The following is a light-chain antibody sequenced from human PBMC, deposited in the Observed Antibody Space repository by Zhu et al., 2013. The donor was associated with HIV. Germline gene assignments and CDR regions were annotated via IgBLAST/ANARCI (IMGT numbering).Light chain of an antibody. J-gene: IGKJ5*01. V-gene: IGKV1-13*02. CDR3: QQFNRYPIT. CDR1: QGISTA. Sequence: AILLTQSPSSLSVSVGDRVIITCRASQGISTASAWYQQKPGKPPKLLISDASNLESGVPLRFSGSGSGTNFTLTINSLQPDDFATYHCQQFNRYPITFGQGTRLDIK. CDR2: DAS.